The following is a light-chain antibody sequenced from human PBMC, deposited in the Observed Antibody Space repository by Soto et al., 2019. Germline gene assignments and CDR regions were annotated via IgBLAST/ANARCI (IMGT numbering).Light chain of an antibody. Sequence: QSALTQPPSASGCPGQSVTISCTGTSSDVGGHNYVSWYQRHPGKAPKLMIYEGSKRPSGVSNRFSGSKSGNTASLTISGLQAEDEADYYCCSYAGSSTSYVFGTGTKVTVL. CDR3: CSYAGSSTSYV. CDR2: EGS. J-gene: IGLJ1*01. V-gene: IGLV2-23*01. CDR1: SSDVGGHNY.